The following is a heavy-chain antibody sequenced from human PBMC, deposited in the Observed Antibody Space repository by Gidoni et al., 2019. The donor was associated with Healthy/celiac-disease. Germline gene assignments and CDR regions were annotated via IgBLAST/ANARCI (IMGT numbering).Heavy chain of an antibody. CDR3: AKVAISTVILKYYFDY. CDR2: ISGSGGST. D-gene: IGHD4-17*01. Sequence: EVPLLESGGGLVQPGGSLRLSCAVSGFTFSSYAMSWVRRAPGKGLDWGSGISGSGGSTYYADSVKGRFTISRDNSKNTLYLQMNSLRAEDTAVYYCAKVAISTVILKYYFDYWGQGTLVTVSS. V-gene: IGHV3-23*01. J-gene: IGHJ4*02. CDR1: GFTFSSYA.